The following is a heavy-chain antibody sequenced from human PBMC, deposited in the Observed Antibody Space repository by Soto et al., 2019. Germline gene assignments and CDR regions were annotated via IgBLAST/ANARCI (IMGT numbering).Heavy chain of an antibody. CDR1: GVSISSYY. Sequence: SETLSLTSTVSGVSISSYYWSWILQPPGKGLEWIGYIYYSGSTNYNPSLKSRVTISVDTSKTQFSLKLSSVTAADTAVDYCALGLRGSRSSRYWLGDGGQGTLGTVSS. V-gene: IGHV4-59*01. CDR3: ALGLRGSRSSRYWLGD. J-gene: IGHJ4*02. D-gene: IGHD3-10*01. CDR2: IYYSGST.